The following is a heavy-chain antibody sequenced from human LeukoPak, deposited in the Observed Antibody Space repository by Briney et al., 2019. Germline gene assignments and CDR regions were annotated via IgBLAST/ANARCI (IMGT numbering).Heavy chain of an antibody. V-gene: IGHV1-69*05. CDR3: ARGPRLYDSSGYAFDI. CDR1: GGTFSSYA. D-gene: IGHD3-22*01. J-gene: IGHJ3*02. Sequence: SVKVSCKASGGTFSSYAISWVRQAPGQGLEWMGRITPIFGTANYAQKFQGRVTITTDESTSTAYMELSSLRSEDTAVYYCARGPRLYDSSGYAFDIWGQGTMVTVSS. CDR2: ITPIFGTA.